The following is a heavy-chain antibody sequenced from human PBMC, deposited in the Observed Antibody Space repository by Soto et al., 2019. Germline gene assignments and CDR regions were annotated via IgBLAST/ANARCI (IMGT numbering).Heavy chain of an antibody. CDR1: GFTFSTYS. Sequence: GGSLRLSCAASGFTFSTYSMTWVRQAPGKGLEWVSYISSSSSTIYYADSVKGRFTISRDNAKNSLYLQMSSLRAEDTAVYYCARDAHDYIWGSYRYTDYWGQGTLVTVSS. CDR2: ISSSSSTI. J-gene: IGHJ4*02. CDR3: ARDAHDYIWGSYRYTDY. V-gene: IGHV3-48*01. D-gene: IGHD3-16*02.